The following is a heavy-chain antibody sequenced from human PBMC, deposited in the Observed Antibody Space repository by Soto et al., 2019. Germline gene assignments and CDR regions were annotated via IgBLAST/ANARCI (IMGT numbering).Heavy chain of an antibody. Sequence: SETLSLTCTVSGGSISSGGYYWSWIRQHPGKGLEWIGYIYYSGSTYYNPSLKSRVTISIDTSKNQFSLKLSSVTAADTAVYYCARGHVSCSGGSCPPEGNWFDPWGQGTLVTVSS. D-gene: IGHD2-15*01. CDR3: ARGHVSCSGGSCPPEGNWFDP. CDR1: GGSISSGGYY. V-gene: IGHV4-31*03. J-gene: IGHJ5*02. CDR2: IYYSGST.